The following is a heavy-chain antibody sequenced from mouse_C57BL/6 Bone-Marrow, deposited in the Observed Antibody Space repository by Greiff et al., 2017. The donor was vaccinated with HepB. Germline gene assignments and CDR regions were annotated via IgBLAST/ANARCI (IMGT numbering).Heavy chain of an antibody. CDR2: IHPSDSDT. J-gene: IGHJ3*01. V-gene: IGHV1-74*01. CDR3: ARGSSGPAWFAY. D-gene: IGHD3-2*02. Sequence: VQLKQPGAELVKPGASVKVSCKASGYTFTSYWMHWVKQRPGQGLEWIGRIHPSDSDTNYNQKFKSKATLTVDTSSSTAYMQLSSLTSEDSAVYYCARGSSGPAWFAYWGQGTLVTVSA. CDR1: GYTFTSYW.